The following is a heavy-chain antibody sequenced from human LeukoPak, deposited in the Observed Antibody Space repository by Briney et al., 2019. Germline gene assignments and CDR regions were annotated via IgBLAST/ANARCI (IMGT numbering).Heavy chain of an antibody. D-gene: IGHD2/OR15-2a*01. CDR1: GGSISSYY. Sequence: SETLSLTCTVSGGSISSYYWSWIRQPPGKRREWIGYIYDSGSTNYNPSLDSRVTISVDTSQNRLSLKLSSVTAADTAVYYCARNAAPRGVEYPPAVDYWGQGILVTVSS. CDR2: IYDSGST. J-gene: IGHJ4*02. V-gene: IGHV4-59*08. CDR3: ARNAAPRGVEYPPAVDY.